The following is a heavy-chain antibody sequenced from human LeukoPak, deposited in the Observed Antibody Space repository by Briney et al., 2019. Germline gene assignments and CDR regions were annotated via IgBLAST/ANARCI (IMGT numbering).Heavy chain of an antibody. CDR1: GCTFSSYG. J-gene: IGHJ4*02. Sequence: GGSLRLSCAASGCTFSSYGMHWVRQAPGKGLEWVAVIWYDGSQRYYADSVKGRFTISRDSSKNTVYLQMDSLRADDTAVYYCGREGSSRTIDYWGQGTLVTVSS. CDR3: GREGSSRTIDY. CDR2: IWYDGSQR. D-gene: IGHD1/OR15-1a*01. V-gene: IGHV3-33*01.